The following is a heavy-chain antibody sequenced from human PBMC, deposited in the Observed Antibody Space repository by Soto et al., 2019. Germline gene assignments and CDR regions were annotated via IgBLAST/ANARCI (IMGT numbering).Heavy chain of an antibody. CDR2: INAGNGNT. V-gene: IGHV1-3*01. J-gene: IGHJ6*02. CDR1: GYTFTSYA. D-gene: IGHD3-22*01. Sequence: QVQLVQSGAEVKKPGASVKVSCKASGYTFTSYAMHWVRQAPGQRLEWMGWINAGNGNTKYSQMFQGRVTITRDTSASTAYREMSSLRSEDTAVYYCARSYYYDSSGYSSLYYYYGMDVWGQGTTVTVSS. CDR3: ARSYYYDSSGYSSLYYYYGMDV.